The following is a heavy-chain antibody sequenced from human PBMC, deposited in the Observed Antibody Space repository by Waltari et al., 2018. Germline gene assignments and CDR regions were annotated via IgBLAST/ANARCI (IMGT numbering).Heavy chain of an antibody. Sequence: EVQLVESGGGLVQPGGSLRLSCAASGFTFRSYCMSWVRQAPGKGLEWVANIKQDGSEKYYVDSVKGRFTISRDNAKNSLYLQMNSLRAEDTAVYYCARDPYYYDSSGYYPSFDYWGQGTLVTVSS. CDR1: GFTFRSYC. D-gene: IGHD3-22*01. CDR2: IKQDGSEK. CDR3: ARDPYYYDSSGYYPSFDY. V-gene: IGHV3-7*01. J-gene: IGHJ4*02.